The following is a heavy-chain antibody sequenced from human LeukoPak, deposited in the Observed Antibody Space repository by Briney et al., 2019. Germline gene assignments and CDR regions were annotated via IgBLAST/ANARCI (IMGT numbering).Heavy chain of an antibody. D-gene: IGHD3-16*02. CDR2: IRFTGSYI. V-gene: IGHV3-21*04. J-gene: IGHJ4*02. CDR1: GFTFSSYS. CDR3: AKDPKASLANYYFDY. Sequence: GGSLRLSCAASGFTFSSYSMNWVRQAPGRGLEWVSSIRFTGSYIYYADSVKGRFTISRDNAKNSLYLQMNSLRAEDTALYYCAKDPKASLANYYFDYWGQGTLVTVSS.